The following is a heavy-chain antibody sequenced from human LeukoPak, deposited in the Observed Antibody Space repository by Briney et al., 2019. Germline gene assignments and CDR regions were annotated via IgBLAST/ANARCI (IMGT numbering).Heavy chain of an antibody. CDR3: ASARAPLLLWFGELWSYGAFDI. D-gene: IGHD3-10*01. V-gene: IGHV4-59*08. CDR1: GGSISSYY. J-gene: IGHJ3*02. Sequence: PSETLSLTCTVSGGSISSYYWSWIRQPPGKGLEWIGYIYYIGSTNYNPSLKSRVTISVDTSKNQFSLKLSSVTAADTAVYYCASARAPLLLWFGELWSYGAFDIWGQGTMVTVSS. CDR2: IYYIGST.